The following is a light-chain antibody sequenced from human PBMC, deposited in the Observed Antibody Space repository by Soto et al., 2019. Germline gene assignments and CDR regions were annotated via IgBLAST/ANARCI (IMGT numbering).Light chain of an antibody. CDR2: GAS. CDR3: QQTYSTPWT. J-gene: IGKJ1*01. CDR1: QSIGTD. Sequence: DIQMTQSPSSLSASMGDRVSITCRASQSIGTDLNWYQQKPGKAPKLLIYGASTLQGGVPSRFSGSVSGTEFTLTISSLQPGDLATYFCQQTYSTPWTVGQRTKVDI. V-gene: IGKV1-39*01.